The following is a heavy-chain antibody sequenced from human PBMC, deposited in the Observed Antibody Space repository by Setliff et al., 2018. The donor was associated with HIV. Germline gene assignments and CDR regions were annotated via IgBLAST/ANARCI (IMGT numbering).Heavy chain of an antibody. CDR1: GYVFSNYG. CDR3: ARDDSNDFYSYAFDI. V-gene: IGHV1-18*01. Sequence: GASVKVSCKASGYVFSNYGVAWVRQAPGQGPEWVGWISAYNGYVRYAQEFQGRVTLTTDRSTDTAYMELRSLTSDDTAMYYCARDDSNDFYSYAFDIWGQGTMVTVSS. CDR2: ISAYNGYV. J-gene: IGHJ3*02. D-gene: IGHD3-22*01.